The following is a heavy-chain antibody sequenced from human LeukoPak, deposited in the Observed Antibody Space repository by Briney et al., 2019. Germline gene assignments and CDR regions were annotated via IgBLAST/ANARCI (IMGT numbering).Heavy chain of an antibody. Sequence: SETLSLTCSVSGGSISSYYWSWIRQPPGKGLEWIGYIYYSGSTHYNPSLESRVTISVDTSKNQFSLKLSSVTAADTAVYYCARGRSPITMVRGVKGGNYYYMDVWGKGTTVTVSS. CDR3: ARGRSPITMVRGVKGGNYYYMDV. J-gene: IGHJ6*03. CDR2: IYYSGST. CDR1: GGSISSYY. D-gene: IGHD3-10*01. V-gene: IGHV4-59*01.